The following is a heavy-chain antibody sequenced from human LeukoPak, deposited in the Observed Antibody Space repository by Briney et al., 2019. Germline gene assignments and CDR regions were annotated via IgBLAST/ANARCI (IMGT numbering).Heavy chain of an antibody. CDR1: GGSISISSYY. J-gene: IGHJ5*02. V-gene: IGHV4-39*01. CDR3: ARHWYDIVDP. Sequence: PSETLSLNCTVSGGSISISSYYWGWIRQPPGKGLEWIVSIYYSGRTYYNPSLKSRVTMSVDTSKNHFSLKLSSVTAADTAVYYCARHWYDIVDPWGQGTLVTVSS. CDR2: IYYSGRT. D-gene: IGHD3-9*01.